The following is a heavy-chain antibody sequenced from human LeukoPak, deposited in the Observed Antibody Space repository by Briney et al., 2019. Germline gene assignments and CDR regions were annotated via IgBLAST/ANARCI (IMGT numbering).Heavy chain of an antibody. Sequence: GGSLRLSCAASGITFNSYAMSWVRQAPGKGLEWVGFIRSKAYGETADYAASVKGRFTISRGDSIAIAYLQMNSLKTEDTAVYHCTRDRGAYNLYDYWGQGTLVTVSS. CDR3: TRDRGAYNLYDY. CDR2: IRSKAYGETA. V-gene: IGHV3-49*04. D-gene: IGHD1-1*01. CDR1: GITFNSYA. J-gene: IGHJ4*02.